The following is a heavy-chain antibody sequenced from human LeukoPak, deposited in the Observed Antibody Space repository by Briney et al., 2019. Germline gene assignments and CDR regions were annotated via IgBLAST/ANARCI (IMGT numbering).Heavy chain of an antibody. J-gene: IGHJ2*01. CDR2: IYSGGST. V-gene: IGHV3-53*01. CDR1: GFTFSSYA. D-gene: IGHD6-13*01. CDR3: ARDGGSSWYPYWYFDL. Sequence: GGSLRLSCAASGFTFSSYAMSWVRQAPGKGLEWVSVIYSGGSTYYADSVKCRFTISRDNSKNTLYLQMNSLRAEDTAVYYCARDGGSSWYPYWYFDLWGRGTLVTVSS.